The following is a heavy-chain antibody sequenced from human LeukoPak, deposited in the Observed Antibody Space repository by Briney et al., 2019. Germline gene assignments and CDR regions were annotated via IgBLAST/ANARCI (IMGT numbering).Heavy chain of an antibody. Sequence: GGSLRLSCAASGFTFSSYAMSWVRQAPGKGLEWVANIKQDGSETYYVDSVKGRFTISRDNAKNSLYLQMNRLRAEDTAVYYCASRSSVAGTGPGWGQGTLVTVSS. CDR2: IKQDGSET. V-gene: IGHV3-7*01. CDR1: GFTFSSYA. J-gene: IGHJ4*02. CDR3: ASRSSVAGTGPG. D-gene: IGHD6-13*01.